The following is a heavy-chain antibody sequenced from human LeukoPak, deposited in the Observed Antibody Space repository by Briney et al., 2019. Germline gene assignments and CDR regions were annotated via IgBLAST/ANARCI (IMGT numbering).Heavy chain of an antibody. CDR1: GGSISSGSYY. D-gene: IGHD2-15*01. CDR2: IHTSGST. J-gene: IGHJ4*02. V-gene: IGHV4-61*02. CDR3: ARESGLSATCSGVTD. Sequence: PSETLSLTCTVSGGSISSGSYYWSWIRQSAGRGLEWIGRIHTSGSTNYNPSLKSRVSISMDTSKNQFSLQLSSVTAADTAVYYCARESGLSATCSGVTDWGQGIQVTVSS.